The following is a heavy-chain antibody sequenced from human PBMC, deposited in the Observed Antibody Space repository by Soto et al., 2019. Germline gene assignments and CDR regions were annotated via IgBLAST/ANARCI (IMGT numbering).Heavy chain of an antibody. Sequence: QITLKESGPTLVRPTQTLTLTCNFSGFSLNSMGEAVGWIRQPPGQALECLGLIYWDDERRYSPSLRSRLTITKYTSKIQLVLTMTNMDPVDTGTYFCACEYIPSSCFLDYWGQGALVTVSS. J-gene: IGHJ4*02. CDR3: ACEYIPSSCFLDY. CDR1: GFSLNSMGEA. V-gene: IGHV2-5*02. D-gene: IGHD2-21*01. CDR2: IYWDDER.